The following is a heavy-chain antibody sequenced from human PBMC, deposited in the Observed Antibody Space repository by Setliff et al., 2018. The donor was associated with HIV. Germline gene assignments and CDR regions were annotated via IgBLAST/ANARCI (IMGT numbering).Heavy chain of an antibody. V-gene: IGHV4-38-2*02. Sequence: SETLSLTCAVSGYSISSGYYWGWIRQPPGKGLEWIGSIYHSGSTYYNPSLKSRVTISVDTSKNQFSLKLSSVTAADTAVYYCAREVVVGATGGMDVWGQGTTVTVSS. CDR1: GYSISSGYY. J-gene: IGHJ6*02. CDR2: IYHSGST. D-gene: IGHD1-26*01. CDR3: AREVVVGATGGMDV.